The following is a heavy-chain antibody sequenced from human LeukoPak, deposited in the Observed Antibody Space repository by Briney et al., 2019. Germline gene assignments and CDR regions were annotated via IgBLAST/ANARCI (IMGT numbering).Heavy chain of an antibody. CDR2: ISSSSSYI. V-gene: IGHV3-21*04. Sequence: KTGGSLRLSCAASGFTFSSYSMNWVRQAPGKGLEWVSSISSSSSYIYYADSVKGRFTISRDNAKNSLYLQMNSLRAEDTAVYYCARDDPYGDFHLDWGQGTLVTVSS. D-gene: IGHD4-17*01. CDR1: GFTFSSYS. CDR3: ARDDPYGDFHLD. J-gene: IGHJ4*02.